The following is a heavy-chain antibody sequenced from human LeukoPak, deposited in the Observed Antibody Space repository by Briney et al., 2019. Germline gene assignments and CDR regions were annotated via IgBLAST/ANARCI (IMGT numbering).Heavy chain of an antibody. Sequence: GGSLRLSCAASGFTFSSYSMNWVRQAPGKGLEWVSYISSSSSTIYYADSVKGRFTISRDNAKNSLYLQMNSLRAEDTAVYYCAKEGIAVAGDYWGQGTLVTVSS. CDR3: AKEGIAVAGDY. CDR2: ISSSSSTI. J-gene: IGHJ4*02. D-gene: IGHD6-19*01. CDR1: GFTFSSYS. V-gene: IGHV3-48*01.